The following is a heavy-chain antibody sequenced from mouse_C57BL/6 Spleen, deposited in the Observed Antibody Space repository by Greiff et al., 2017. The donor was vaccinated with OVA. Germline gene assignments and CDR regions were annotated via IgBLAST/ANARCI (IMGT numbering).Heavy chain of an antibody. D-gene: IGHD4-1*01. V-gene: IGHV5-6*01. J-gene: IGHJ2*01. CDR3: ARRLGDYFDY. Sequence: EVQGVESGGDLVKPGGSLKLSCAASGFTFSSYGMSWVRQTPDKRLEWVATISSGGSYTYYPDSVKGRFTISRDNAKNTLYLQMSSLKSEDTAMYYCARRLGDYFDYWGQGTTLTVSS. CDR1: GFTFSSYG. CDR2: ISSGGSYT.